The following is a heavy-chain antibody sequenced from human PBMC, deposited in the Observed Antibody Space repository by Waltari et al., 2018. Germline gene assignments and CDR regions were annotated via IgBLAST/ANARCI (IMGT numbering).Heavy chain of an antibody. CDR3: ARGGRDDSSGYYWGPFDY. Sequence: FSSYAMHWVRQAPGKGLEWVAVISYHGTYEYYADSVKGRFTISRDNSKNTLYLQMNSLRAEDTAVYYCARGGRDDSSGYYWGPFDYWGQGTLVTVSS. J-gene: IGHJ4*02. CDR2: ISYHGTYE. V-gene: IGHV3-30-3*01. D-gene: IGHD3-22*01. CDR1: FSSYA.